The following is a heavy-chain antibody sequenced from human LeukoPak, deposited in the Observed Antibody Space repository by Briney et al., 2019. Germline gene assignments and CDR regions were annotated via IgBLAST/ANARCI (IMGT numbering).Heavy chain of an antibody. CDR3: AKDRHAPGRYCSSTTCFPFDS. CDR2: ISGSGGST. J-gene: IGHJ5*01. CDR1: GFTFSSYD. Sequence: PGGSLRLSCAASGFTFSSYDMSWVRQAPGKGLEWVSAISGSGGSTYYADSVKGRFTISRDNSKSTLYLQMNSPRAEDTAVYYCAKDRHAPGRYCSSTTCFPFDSWGQGTLVTVSS. D-gene: IGHD2-2*01. V-gene: IGHV3-23*01.